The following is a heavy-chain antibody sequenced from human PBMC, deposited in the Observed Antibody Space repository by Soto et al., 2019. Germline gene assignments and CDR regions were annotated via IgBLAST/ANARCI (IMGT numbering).Heavy chain of an antibody. D-gene: IGHD3-3*01. CDR3: ARVGAYDFWSGYYAAYYYYMDV. CDR1: GGSLRGYY. Sequence: PSETLSLACAVYGGSLRGYYWGGIRQPPGKGLEWIGEINHSGSTNYNPSLKSRVTISVDTSKNQFSLKLSSVTAADTAVYYCARVGAYDFWSGYYAAYYYYMDVWGKGTTVTVSS. J-gene: IGHJ6*03. CDR2: INHSGST. V-gene: IGHV4-34*01.